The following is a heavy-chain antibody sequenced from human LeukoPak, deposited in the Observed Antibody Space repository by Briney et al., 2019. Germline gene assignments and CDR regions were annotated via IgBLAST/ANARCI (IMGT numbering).Heavy chain of an antibody. CDR1: GYTFTSYD. Sequence: ASVKVSCKASGYTFTSYDINWVRQATGQGLEWMGWMNPNSGNTGYAQKFQGRVTMTRNTSISTAYMELSSLRSEDTAVYYCARSWEDYYDSSGQLDYWGQGTLVTVSS. CDR2: MNPNSGNT. V-gene: IGHV1-8*01. D-gene: IGHD3-22*01. CDR3: ARSWEDYYDSSGQLDY. J-gene: IGHJ4*02.